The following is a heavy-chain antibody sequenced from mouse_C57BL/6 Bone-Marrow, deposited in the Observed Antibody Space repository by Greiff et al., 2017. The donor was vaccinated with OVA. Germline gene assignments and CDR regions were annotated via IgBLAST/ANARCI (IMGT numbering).Heavy chain of an antibody. CDR3: ARRRNGCYDAMDY. CDR1: GYTFTSYW. Sequence: VKLMESGAELVKPGASVKLSCTASGYTFTSYWMHWVKQRPGQGLEWIGYINPSSGYTKYTQKFKDKVTLTADKTSSTDYMQLSSLTYEDSAVDYCARRRNGCYDAMDYWGQGTSVTVSS. V-gene: IGHV1-7*01. D-gene: IGHD2-2*01. CDR2: INPSSGYT. J-gene: IGHJ4*01.